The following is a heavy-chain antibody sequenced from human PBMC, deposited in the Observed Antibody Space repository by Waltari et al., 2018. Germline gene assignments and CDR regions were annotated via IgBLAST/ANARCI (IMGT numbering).Heavy chain of an antibody. D-gene: IGHD3-10*01. CDR3: ASTDYYGSEYYFDY. CDR1: GFTFSSYS. CDR2: ISSSSTI. Sequence: EVQLVESGGGLVQPGGSLRLSCAASGFTFSSYSMHWVRQAPGKGLEWVSYISSSSTIYYADSVKGRFTISRDNAKNSLYLQMNSLRAEDTAVYYCASTDYYGSEYYFDYWGQGSLVTVSS. J-gene: IGHJ4*02. V-gene: IGHV3-48*01.